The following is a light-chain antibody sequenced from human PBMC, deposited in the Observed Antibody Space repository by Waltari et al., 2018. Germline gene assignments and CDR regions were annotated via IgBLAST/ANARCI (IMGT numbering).Light chain of an antibody. CDR3: TSFTTTNTYV. Sequence: QSALPQPASVSGSPGHSLTVSCTGTRRDVGRYTSVSWYQQHPGTAPKLLIYDVTTRPSGVSDRCSGSKSGNTASLTISGLQAEDEADYYCTSFTTTNTYVFGSGTEVTVL. CDR1: RRDVGRYTS. CDR2: DVT. V-gene: IGLV2-14*03. J-gene: IGLJ1*01.